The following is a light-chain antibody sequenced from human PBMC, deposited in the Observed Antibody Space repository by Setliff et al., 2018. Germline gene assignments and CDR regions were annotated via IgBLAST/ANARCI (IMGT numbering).Light chain of an antibody. CDR3: QSYDSSLSALYV. J-gene: IGLJ1*01. CDR1: SSNIGSNT. V-gene: IGLV1-40*01. Sequence: QSALTQPPSASGTPGQRVTISCSGSSSNIGSNTVNWYQQLPGTAPKLLIYGNSNRPSGVPDRFSGSKSGTSASLAITGLQAEDEADYYCQSYDSSLSALYVFGTGTKVTVL. CDR2: GNS.